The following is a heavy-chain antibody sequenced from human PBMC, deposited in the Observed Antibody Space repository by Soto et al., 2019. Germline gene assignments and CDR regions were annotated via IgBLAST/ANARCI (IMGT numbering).Heavy chain of an antibody. CDR3: ARLVAVSPVANV. CDR2: VFYTGTT. CDR1: SASISTNSYY. D-gene: IGHD2-2*01. Sequence: PSETLSLTCGVSSASISTNSYYWGWLRQPPGKGLEWIGSVFYTGTTYYSPSLKSRVTISVDTSKKQFSLTLKSVTAADTALYFCARLVAVSPVANVWGQGTLVTVSS. V-gene: IGHV4-39*01. J-gene: IGHJ4*02.